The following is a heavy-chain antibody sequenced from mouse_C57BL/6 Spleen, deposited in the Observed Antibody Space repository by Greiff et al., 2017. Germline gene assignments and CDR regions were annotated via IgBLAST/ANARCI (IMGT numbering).Heavy chain of an antibody. D-gene: IGHD1-1*02. J-gene: IGHJ4*01. V-gene: IGHV14-1*01. CDR1: GFNIKDYY. CDR2: IDPEDGDT. CDR3: TTGYGGNAMDY. Sequence: VQLQQSGAELVRPGASVTLSCTASGFNIKDYYMHWVKQRPEQGLEWIGRIDPEDGDTEYAPTFQGKATMTADTSSNAAYLQISSLTAEDTAVYYCTTGYGGNAMDYWGQGTSGTVSS.